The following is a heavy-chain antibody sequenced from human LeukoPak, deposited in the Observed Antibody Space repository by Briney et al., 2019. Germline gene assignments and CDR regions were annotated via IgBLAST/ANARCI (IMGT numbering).Heavy chain of an antibody. CDR1: GFTFSNYG. D-gene: IGHD1-1*01. J-gene: IGHJ4*02. CDR2: INSGSDII. V-gene: IGHV3-48*04. CDR3: ARDVWNYDF. Sequence: PGGSLRLSCTASGFTFSNYGMNWVRQAPRKGLEWVSYINSGSDIIYYADSVEGRFSISRDNARNSLYLQMNGLRAEDTAVYYCARDVWNYDFWGQGTLVTVSS.